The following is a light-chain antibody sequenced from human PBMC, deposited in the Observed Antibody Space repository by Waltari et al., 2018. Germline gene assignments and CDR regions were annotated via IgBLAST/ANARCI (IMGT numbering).Light chain of an antibody. V-gene: IGKV2-24*01. J-gene: IGKJ2*01. CDR3: MQATQFPYT. Sequence: DIVMTQTPLSSPVTLGQPASISCRSSQSLVYSDGNTYLSWLQQRPGQPPRRLIYKNSDRFSGVPDRFSGSGAGTDFTLQISRVEAEDVGVYYCMQATQFPYTFGQGTKLEIK. CDR2: KNS. CDR1: QSLVYSDGNTY.